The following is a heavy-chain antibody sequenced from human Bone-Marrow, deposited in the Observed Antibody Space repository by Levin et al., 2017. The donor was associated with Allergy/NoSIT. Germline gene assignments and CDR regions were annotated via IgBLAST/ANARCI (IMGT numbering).Heavy chain of an antibody. V-gene: IGHV1-69*13. CDR2: IIPAFGTP. CDR3: ARDKAPTYNHDGSGYYYPDFYYYGMDV. J-gene: IGHJ6*02. Sequence: GASVKVSCKASGDTFGSYAISWVRQAPGQGLEWMGGIIPAFGTPNYAQTFKGRVIFTADESTSTAYMELGSLKSDDTAVYYCARDKAPTYNHDGSGYYYPDFYYYGMDVWGQGTTVTVSS. CDR1: GDTFGSYA. D-gene: IGHD3-22*01.